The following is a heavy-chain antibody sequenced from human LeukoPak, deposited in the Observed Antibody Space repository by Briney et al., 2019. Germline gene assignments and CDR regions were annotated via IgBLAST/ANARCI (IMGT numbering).Heavy chain of an antibody. J-gene: IGHJ4*02. D-gene: IGHD3-3*01. CDR3: ARVPTYYDFWSGYQPSDY. Sequence: SETLSLTCTVSGGSISSSSYYWGWIRQPPGKGLEWIGSIYYSGSTYYNPSLKSRVTMSVDTSKNQSSLKLSSVTAADTAVYYCARVPTYYDFWSGYQPSDYWGQGTLVTVSS. V-gene: IGHV4-39*07. CDR1: GGSISSSSYY. CDR2: IYYSGST.